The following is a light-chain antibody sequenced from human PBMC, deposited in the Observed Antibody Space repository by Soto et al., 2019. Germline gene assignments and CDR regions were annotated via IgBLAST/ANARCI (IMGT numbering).Light chain of an antibody. V-gene: IGKV3-11*01. J-gene: IGKJ5*01. CDR2: DAS. CDR3: QQRSNWPT. Sequence: EIVLTQSPATLSLSPGELATLSCRASQSVSSYLAWYQQKPGQAPRLLIYDASNRATGIPARFSGSGSGKDFTLTISSLEPEDFAVYYCQQRSNWPTFGQGTRLEIK. CDR1: QSVSSY.